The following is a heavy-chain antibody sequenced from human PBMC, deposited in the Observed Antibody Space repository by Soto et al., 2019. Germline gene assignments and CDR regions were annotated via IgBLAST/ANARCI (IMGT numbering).Heavy chain of an antibody. Sequence: SETLSLTCTVSGGSVSSGSYYLSWIRQPPGKGLEWIGYIYYSGSTNYNPSLKSRVTISVDTSKNQFSLKLSSVTAADTAVYYCARRYGASFDYWGQGTLVTVSS. CDR1: GGSVSSGSYY. J-gene: IGHJ4*02. D-gene: IGHD4-17*01. CDR2: IYYSGST. V-gene: IGHV4-61*01. CDR3: ARRYGASFDY.